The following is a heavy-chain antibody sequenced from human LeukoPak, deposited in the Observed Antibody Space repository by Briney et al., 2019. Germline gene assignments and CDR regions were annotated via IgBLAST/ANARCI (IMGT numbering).Heavy chain of an antibody. CDR3: ARGNYDILTGSSFDY. CDR2: ISYDGSKK. D-gene: IGHD3-9*01. Sequence: QPERSLRLSCAVSGFTFSSYAMHWVRQAPGKGLEWVAVISYDGSKKYYADSVKGRFTISRDNSKNTLYLQMNSLRAEDTAVYYCARGNYDILTGSSFDYWGQGTLVTVSS. J-gene: IGHJ4*02. V-gene: IGHV3-30-3*01. CDR1: GFTFSSYA.